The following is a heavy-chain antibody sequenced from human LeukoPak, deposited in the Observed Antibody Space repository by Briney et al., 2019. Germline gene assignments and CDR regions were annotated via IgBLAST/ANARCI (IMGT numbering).Heavy chain of an antibody. CDR2: IIPIFGTA. D-gene: IGHD3-3*01. Sequence: SVKVSCKASGGTFSSYAISWVRQAPGQGLEWMGRIIPIFGTANYAQKFQGRVTITTDESTSTAYMELSSLRTEDTAVYYCARATLRFFFYFDYWGQGTLVTVSS. CDR1: GGTFSSYA. V-gene: IGHV1-69*05. J-gene: IGHJ4*02. CDR3: ARATLRFFFYFDY.